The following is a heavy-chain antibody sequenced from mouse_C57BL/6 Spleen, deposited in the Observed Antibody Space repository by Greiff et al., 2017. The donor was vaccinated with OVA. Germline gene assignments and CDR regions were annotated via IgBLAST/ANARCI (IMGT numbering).Heavy chain of an antibody. CDR1: GYTFTSYW. J-gene: IGHJ2*01. Sequence: QVQLQQPGTELVKPGASVKLSCKASGYTFTSYWMHWVKQRPGQGLEWIGNINPSNGGTNYNEKFKNKATLTVDKSSSTAYMPLSSLTSEDPAVYYCAKGGNYDGEYFDYWGQGTTLTVSS. V-gene: IGHV1-53*01. D-gene: IGHD2-1*01. CDR2: INPSNGGT. CDR3: AKGGNYDGEYFDY.